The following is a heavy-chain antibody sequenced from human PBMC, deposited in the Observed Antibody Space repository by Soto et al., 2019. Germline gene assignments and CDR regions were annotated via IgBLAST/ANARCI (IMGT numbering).Heavy chain of an antibody. J-gene: IGHJ6*02. V-gene: IGHV1-69*01. CDR3: TRVLGYTFEPGKTRYYPMDV. D-gene: IGHD5-18*01. CDR1: GGTFSKDA. CDR2: LIPVFGSP. Sequence: QVQLVQSGAEVKKPGSSVTVSCKTSGGTFSKDAINWVRQAPGQGLEWMGLLIPVFGSPIYAQKFQGRIRITADESTSTAFMGLRSLRSEDTAVYYCTRVLGYTFEPGKTRYYPMDVWGQGTKVSVSS.